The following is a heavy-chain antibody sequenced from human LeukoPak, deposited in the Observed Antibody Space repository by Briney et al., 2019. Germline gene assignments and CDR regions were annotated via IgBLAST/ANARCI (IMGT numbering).Heavy chain of an antibody. CDR3: ARDSGDTSAFDY. V-gene: IGHV3-53*01. J-gene: IGHJ4*02. Sequence: GGSLRLSCAASGFTVSSNYMSWVRQAPGKGLEWVSIIYNSGGTYYADSVKGRFTISRDNSKNTLYLQMNSLRAEDTAVYYCARDSGDTSAFDYWGQGTLVTVSS. CDR1: GFTVSSNY. CDR2: IYNSGGT. D-gene: IGHD5-18*01.